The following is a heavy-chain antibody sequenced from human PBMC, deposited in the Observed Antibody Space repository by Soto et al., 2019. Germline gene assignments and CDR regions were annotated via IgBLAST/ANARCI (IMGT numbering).Heavy chain of an antibody. CDR1: GFALSNYW. Sequence: EVQPVESGGDLVQPGGSLRLSCAASGFALSNYWMNWVRQAPGKGLEWVANIKQDGSEKNYVDSVKGRFTISRDNAKNSLYLQMNSLRAEDTAVYYCATETSTWGCWGQGTLVTVSP. D-gene: IGHD7-27*01. CDR2: IKQDGSEK. CDR3: ATETSTWGC. J-gene: IGHJ4*02. V-gene: IGHV3-7*05.